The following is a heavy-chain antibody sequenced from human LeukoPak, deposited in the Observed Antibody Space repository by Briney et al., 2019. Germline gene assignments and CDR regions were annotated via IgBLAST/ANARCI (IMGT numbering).Heavy chain of an antibody. CDR3: AVGSGWLSDA. CDR2: INQDGSDK. CDR1: GLTSTTYW. V-gene: IGHV3-7*03. J-gene: IGHJ5*02. D-gene: IGHD6-19*01. Sequence: GGSLRLSCVVSGLTSTTYWMNWVRQAPGKGLEWVANINQDGSDKHYVGSVKGRFSVSGDYAKTSLYLQMNNLRDDDTAVYYCAVGSGWLSDAWSQGALVTASS.